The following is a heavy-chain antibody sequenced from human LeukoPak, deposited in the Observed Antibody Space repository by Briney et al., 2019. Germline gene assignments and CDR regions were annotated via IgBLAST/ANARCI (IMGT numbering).Heavy chain of an antibody. CDR3: TRVGYIDEGIDY. J-gene: IGHJ4*02. Sequence: GGSLRLSCAASGFAVSNRYMNWVRQAPGKGLEWVANIKQDGSKKSYVDSVKGRFTISRDNAKNSLYLQMNSLRAEDTAIYYCTRVGYIDEGIDYWGQGTLVTVSS. V-gene: IGHV3-7*04. CDR2: IKQDGSKK. D-gene: IGHD5-24*01. CDR1: GFAVSNRY.